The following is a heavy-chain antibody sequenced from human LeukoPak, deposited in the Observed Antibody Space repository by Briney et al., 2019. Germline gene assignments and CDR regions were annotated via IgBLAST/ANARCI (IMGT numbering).Heavy chain of an antibody. D-gene: IGHD6-13*01. CDR3: ARRGSRWYWYFDY. CDR1: SGSISTSNYY. V-gene: IGHV4-39*01. J-gene: IGHJ4*02. CDR2: IFYTGST. Sequence: SETLSLTCTVSSGSISTSNYYWGWVRQPPGKALEWIGNIFYTGSTYYSPSLKSRVTISVDTSKNQLSLKLSSVTAADTAVYYCARRGSRWYWYFDYWGQGTLVTVSS.